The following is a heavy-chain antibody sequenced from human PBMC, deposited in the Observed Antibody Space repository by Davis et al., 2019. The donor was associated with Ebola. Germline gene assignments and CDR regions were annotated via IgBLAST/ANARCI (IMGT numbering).Heavy chain of an antibody. J-gene: IGHJ4*02. V-gene: IGHV3-23*01. CDR3: AKSPWSGSFDY. CDR1: GFTFSNFA. Sequence: GESLKISCAASGFTFSNFAMSWVRQAPGKGLEWVSTISGSATSTYYADSLKGRFTVSRDNSKNTVYLQMYSLRAEDTAMYYCAKSPWSGSFDYWGQGTPVTVSS. CDR2: ISGSATST. D-gene: IGHD1-26*01.